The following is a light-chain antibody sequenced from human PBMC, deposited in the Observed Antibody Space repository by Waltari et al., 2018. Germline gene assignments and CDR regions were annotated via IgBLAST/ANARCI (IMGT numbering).Light chain of an antibody. Sequence: QSALTQPASVSGSPGQSITISCTGTSSDVGGYNWVSWYQQHPGKAPKLMLCAVSNRRPGVSNRFSGSQSGNTASLTISGLQAEDEADYYCCSYTTSSTYFFGTGTKVTVL. V-gene: IGLV2-14*01. J-gene: IGLJ1*01. CDR3: CSYTTSSTYF. CDR1: SSDVGGYNW. CDR2: AVS.